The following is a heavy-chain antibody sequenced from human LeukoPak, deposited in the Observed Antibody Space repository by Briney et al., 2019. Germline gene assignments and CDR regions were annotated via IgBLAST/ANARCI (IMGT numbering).Heavy chain of an antibody. CDR1: GGSISSYY. CDR3: ARDSSSWYGGWDY. CDR2: IYYSGST. V-gene: IGHV4-59*01. Sequence: SETLSLTCTVSGGSISSYYWSWIRQPPGKGLEWIGYIYYSGSTNYNPSLKSRVTISVDTSKNQFSLKLSSVTAADTAVYYCARDSSSWYGGWDYWGQGTLVIVSS. J-gene: IGHJ4*02. D-gene: IGHD6-13*01.